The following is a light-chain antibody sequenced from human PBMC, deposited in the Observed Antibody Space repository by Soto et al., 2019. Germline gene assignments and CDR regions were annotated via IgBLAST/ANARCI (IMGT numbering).Light chain of an antibody. J-gene: IGKJ2*01. CDR2: NVS. V-gene: IGKV3-15*01. Sequence: EIAMTQSPATLSVSPGQRATLSCRASQNVNSNLAWYQQKPGHAPSLLMYNVSTRATGFPARFSGSGSGTDFTLTISSLQSEDSAIYYCQQYNTLNTFGQGTKLEIK. CDR3: QQYNTLNT. CDR1: QNVNSN.